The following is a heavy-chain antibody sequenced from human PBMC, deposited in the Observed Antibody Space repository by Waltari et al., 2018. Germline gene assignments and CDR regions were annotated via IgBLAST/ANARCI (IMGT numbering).Heavy chain of an antibody. CDR1: GFSLSTSGVG. CDR3: AHQPGLRGACDI. Sequence: QITLKESGPTLVKPTQTLTLTCTFSGFSLSTSGVGVGWIRQPPGKALEWLALLYWDDVKRYSPSLKSRLTITKDTSKNQVVLTMTNMDPVDTATYYCAHQPGLRGACDIWGQGTMVTVSS. D-gene: IGHD7-27*01. V-gene: IGHV2-5*02. CDR2: LYWDDVK. J-gene: IGHJ3*02.